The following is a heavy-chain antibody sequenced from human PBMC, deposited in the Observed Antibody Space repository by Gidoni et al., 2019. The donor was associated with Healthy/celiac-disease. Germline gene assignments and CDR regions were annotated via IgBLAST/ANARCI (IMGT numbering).Heavy chain of an antibody. Sequence: ESGGGLVQPGGSLRLSCAASGFTFSSYEMNWVRQAPGKGLEWVSYISSSGSTIYYADSVKGRFTISKDNAKSSLYLQMNSLRAEDTAVYYCARDGRAYYYGMDVWGQGTTVTVSS. J-gene: IGHJ6*02. CDR1: GFTFSSYE. CDR3: ARDGRAYYYGMDV. CDR2: ISSSGSTI. V-gene: IGHV3-48*03.